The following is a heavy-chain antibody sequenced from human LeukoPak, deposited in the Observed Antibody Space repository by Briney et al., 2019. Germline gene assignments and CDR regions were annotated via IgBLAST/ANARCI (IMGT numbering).Heavy chain of an antibody. CDR1: GYTFTSYG. Sequence: ASVKVSCKASGYTFTSYGISWVRQAPGQGLEWMGWISAYNGNTNYAQKLQGRVTMTTDTSTSTVYMELSSLRSEDTAVYYCVRNLMQFTGLAYWGQGTLVTVSS. D-gene: IGHD2-8*02. CDR2: ISAYNGNT. V-gene: IGHV1-18*01. CDR3: VRNLMQFTGLAY. J-gene: IGHJ4*02.